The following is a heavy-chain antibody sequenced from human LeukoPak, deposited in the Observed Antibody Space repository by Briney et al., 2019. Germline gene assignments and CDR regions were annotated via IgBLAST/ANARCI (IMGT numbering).Heavy chain of an antibody. V-gene: IGHV1-2*04. CDR2: INPNSGGT. CDR3: ARGGITGTTRGPTRLNDAFDI. J-gene: IGHJ3*02. CDR1: GYTFTSYG. Sequence: ASVKVSCKASGYTFTSYGISWVRQAPGQGLEWMGWINPNSGGTNYAQKFQGWVTMTRDTSISTAYMELSRLRSDDTAVYYCARGGITGTTRGPTRLNDAFDIWGQGTMVTVSS. D-gene: IGHD1-20*01.